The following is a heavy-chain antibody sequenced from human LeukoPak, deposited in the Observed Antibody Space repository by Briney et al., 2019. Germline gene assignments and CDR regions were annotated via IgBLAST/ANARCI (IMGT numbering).Heavy chain of an antibody. D-gene: IGHD1-26*01. V-gene: IGHV3-20*04. CDR3: ARVRVVWDLDDAFDI. J-gene: IGHJ3*02. CDR1: GFTFDDYG. CDR2: INWTGGST. Sequence: GGSLKLSCAVSGFTFDDYGMSWVRHVPGKGLEWVSGINWTGGSTHYADSVKGRFTISRDNAKNSLFLQMNSLRADDTALYYCARVRVVWDLDDAFDIWGQGTMVTVSS.